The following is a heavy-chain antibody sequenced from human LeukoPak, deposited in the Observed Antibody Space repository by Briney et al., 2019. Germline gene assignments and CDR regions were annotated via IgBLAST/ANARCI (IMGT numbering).Heavy chain of an antibody. J-gene: IGHJ4*02. D-gene: IGHD6-13*01. Sequence: GGSLRLSCAASGFTFSGSAMHWVRQASGKGLEWVGRIRSKANSYATAYAASVKGRFAISRDDSKNTAYLQMNSLKTEDTAVYYCTTRNLYSSSWYLDYWGQGTLVTVSS. CDR2: IRSKANSYAT. CDR1: GFTFSGSA. V-gene: IGHV3-73*01. CDR3: TTRNLYSSSWYLDY.